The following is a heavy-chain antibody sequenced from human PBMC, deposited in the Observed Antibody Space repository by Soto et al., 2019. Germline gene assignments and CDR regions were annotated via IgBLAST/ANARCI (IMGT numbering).Heavy chain of an antibody. CDR2: IIPILGIA. CDR1: GGTFSSYT. V-gene: IGHV1-69*02. J-gene: IGHJ4*02. Sequence: QVQLVQSGAEVKKPGSSVKVSCKASGGTFSSYTISWVRQAPGQGLEWMGRIIPILGIANYAQKFQGRVTITADKPTSTAYMELSSLRSEDTAVYYCARGRRDSSSSAYFDYWGQGTLVTVSS. D-gene: IGHD6-6*01. CDR3: ARGRRDSSSSAYFDY.